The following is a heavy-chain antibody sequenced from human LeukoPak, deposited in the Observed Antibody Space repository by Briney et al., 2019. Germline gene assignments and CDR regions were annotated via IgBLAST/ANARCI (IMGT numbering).Heavy chain of an antibody. CDR3: ATMGATNFDH. D-gene: IGHD1-26*01. Sequence: ASVKVSCKASGYTFTDYYIHWARRAPGQGLEWLGWINPNSGGTHYAQKFQDRVIMTRDTSIRTAYMEVSRLGSDDTAEYYCATMGATNFDHWGQGTLVTVSS. CDR2: INPNSGGT. J-gene: IGHJ4*02. CDR1: GYTFTDYY. V-gene: IGHV1-2*02.